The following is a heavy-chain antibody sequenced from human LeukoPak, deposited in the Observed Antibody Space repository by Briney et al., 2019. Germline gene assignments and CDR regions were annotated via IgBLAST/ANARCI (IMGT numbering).Heavy chain of an antibody. D-gene: IGHD5-12*01. J-gene: IGHJ4*02. Sequence: ASVKVSCKASGYTFTSYGISWVRQAPGQGLEWMGWISAYNGNTNYAQKLQGRVTMTTDTSTSTAYMELRSLRSDDTAVYYCATLPRSGYEYYFDYWGQGTLVTVSS. CDR2: ISAYNGNT. CDR3: ATLPRSGYEYYFDY. CDR1: GYTFTSYG. V-gene: IGHV1-18*01.